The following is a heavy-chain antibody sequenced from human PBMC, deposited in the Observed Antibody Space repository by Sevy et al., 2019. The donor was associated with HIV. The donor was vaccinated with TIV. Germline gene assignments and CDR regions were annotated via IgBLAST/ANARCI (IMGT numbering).Heavy chain of an antibody. V-gene: IGHV1-18*01. Sequence: ASVKVSCESSGYTFTNYGISWVRQAPGQGLEWMGWVSAYNGNTNYAQKLQGRVTMTTDTSTGTAYMELRGLRSDDTAVYYCARDSIPMVQGVIITPYYYGMDVWGQGTTVTVSS. J-gene: IGHJ6*02. CDR2: VSAYNGNT. CDR3: ARDSIPMVQGVIITPYYYGMDV. D-gene: IGHD3-10*01. CDR1: GYTFTNYG.